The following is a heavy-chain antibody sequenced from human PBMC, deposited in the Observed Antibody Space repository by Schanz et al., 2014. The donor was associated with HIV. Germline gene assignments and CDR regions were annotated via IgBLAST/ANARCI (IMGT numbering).Heavy chain of an antibody. CDR1: GFTFSSYG. Sequence: QVHLVESGGGVAQPGRSLRLSCAASGFTFSSYGMHWVRQAPGKGLEWVAVISYDGTDKYYADSVKGRFTISRDNSKNTLYLQMNSLTAEDTAVYYCASDGSGSYLTLSLLYYGMDVWGQGTTVTVSS. D-gene: IGHD3-10*01. CDR3: ASDGSGSYLTLSLLYYGMDV. CDR2: ISYDGTDK. V-gene: IGHV3-30*03. J-gene: IGHJ6*02.